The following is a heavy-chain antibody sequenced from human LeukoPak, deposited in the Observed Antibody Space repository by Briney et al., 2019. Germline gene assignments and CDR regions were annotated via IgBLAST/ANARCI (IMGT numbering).Heavy chain of an antibody. Sequence: GGSLRLSCAASGFTFSSYAMHWVRQAPGKGLEWVAVISYDGSNKYYADSVKGRFTISRDNSKNTLYLQMNSLRAEDTAVYYCARDDLERLDWFDPWGQGTLVTVSS. J-gene: IGHJ5*02. CDR1: GFTFSSYA. V-gene: IGHV3-30*04. D-gene: IGHD1-1*01. CDR2: ISYDGSNK. CDR3: ARDDLERLDWFDP.